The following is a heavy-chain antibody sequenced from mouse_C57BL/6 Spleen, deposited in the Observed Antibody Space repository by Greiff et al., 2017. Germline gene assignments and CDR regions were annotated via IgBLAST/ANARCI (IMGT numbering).Heavy chain of an antibody. D-gene: IGHD3-2*02. CDR2: IDPEDGET. V-gene: IGHV14-2*01. CDR3: ARSGVRRDFLFAD. CDR1: GFNIKDYY. Sequence: EVKLQESGAELVKPGASVTLSCTASGFNIKDYYMHWVKQRTEQGLEWIGRIDPEDGETKYAPPFQGKATITADTSSNKAYLQLSSLTSEDTAVYYCARSGVRRDFLFADWGQGTLVTVSA. J-gene: IGHJ3*01.